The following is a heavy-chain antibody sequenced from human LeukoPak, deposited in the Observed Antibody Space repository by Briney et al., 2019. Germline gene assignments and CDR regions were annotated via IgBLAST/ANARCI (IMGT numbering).Heavy chain of an antibody. CDR2: MYDSEST. CDR1: GGSISSDTYY. Sequence: PSETLSLTCTVSGGSISSDTYYWGWIRQPPGKGLEWIGSMYDSESTNYNPSLKSRVTISVDTSNNQVSLRLTSVTAADTAVYYCARCRDVGRGEAADYWGQGTLVTVSS. CDR3: ARCRDVGRGEAADY. D-gene: IGHD3-16*01. J-gene: IGHJ4*02. V-gene: IGHV4-39*07.